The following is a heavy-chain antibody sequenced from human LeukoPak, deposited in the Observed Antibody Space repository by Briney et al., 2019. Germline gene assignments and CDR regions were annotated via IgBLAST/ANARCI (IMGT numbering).Heavy chain of an antibody. Sequence: ASVKVSCKASGYTFNNYGISWVRQAPGQELEWMGWVTSYNGNTNYAQKLQGRVTMTTDTSTSTAYMELRSLRSDDTAVYYCARAQGSGSYLSYYYYYYMDVWGKGTTVTISS. CDR1: GYTFNNYG. D-gene: IGHD3-10*01. V-gene: IGHV1-18*01. J-gene: IGHJ6*03. CDR3: ARAQGSGSYLSYYYYYYMDV. CDR2: VTSYNGNT.